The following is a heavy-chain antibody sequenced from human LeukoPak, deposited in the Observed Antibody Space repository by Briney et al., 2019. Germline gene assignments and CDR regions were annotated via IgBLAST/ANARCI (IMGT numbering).Heavy chain of an antibody. CDR1: GFTFSDYY. CDR3: ARSSDSSGYYLYYYYYGMDV. Sequence: PGGSLRLSCAASGFTFSDYYMSWIRQAPGKGLEWVSYISSSGSTIYYAGSVKGRFTISRDNAKNSLYLQMNSLRAEDTAVYYCARSSDSSGYYLYYYYYGMDVWGQGTTVTVSS. D-gene: IGHD3-22*01. J-gene: IGHJ6*02. V-gene: IGHV3-11*01. CDR2: ISSSGSTI.